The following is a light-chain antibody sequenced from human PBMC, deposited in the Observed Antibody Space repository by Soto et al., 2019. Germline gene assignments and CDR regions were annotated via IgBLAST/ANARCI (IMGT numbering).Light chain of an antibody. Sequence: EIVMTHSPATLSVSPGERATLSCRASQSVSGNLAWYQQKPGQAHRLLIYGASTRATGIPARFSGSGSGTEFTLTISSLQSEDFAVYYCQQYNNWPPVTFGGGTKVEIK. V-gene: IGKV3-15*01. J-gene: IGKJ4*01. CDR2: GAS. CDR1: QSVSGN. CDR3: QQYNNWPPVT.